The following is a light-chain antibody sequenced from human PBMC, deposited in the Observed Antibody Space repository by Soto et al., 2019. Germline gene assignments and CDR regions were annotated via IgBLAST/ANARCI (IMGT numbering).Light chain of an antibody. J-gene: IGKJ5*01. CDR3: MQGTHWPPIT. CDR2: KVS. CDR1: QSLVFSDGNTY. Sequence: VVMTQSPLSLSVTLGQPASISCRSSQSLVFSDGNTYLTWFHQRPGQSPRRLIYKVSNRDSGVPDRFSGSGSGTDFTLKISRVEAEDVGVYYCMQGTHWPPITFGQGTRLEIK. V-gene: IGKV2-30*01.